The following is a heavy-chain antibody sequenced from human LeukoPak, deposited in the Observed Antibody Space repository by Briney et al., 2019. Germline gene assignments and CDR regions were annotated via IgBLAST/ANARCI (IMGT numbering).Heavy chain of an antibody. J-gene: IGHJ6*03. CDR3: ARDPPNYDFWSGYGPLAYYYYYMDV. V-gene: IGHV1-69*04. Sequence: GASVKVSCKASGGTFSSYAISWVRQAPGQGLEWMGRIIPILGIANYAQKFQGRVTITADKSTSTAYMELRSLRSDDTAVYYCARDPPNYDFWSGYGPLAYYYYYMDVWGKGTTVTVSS. D-gene: IGHD3-3*01. CDR1: GGTFSSYA. CDR2: IIPILGIA.